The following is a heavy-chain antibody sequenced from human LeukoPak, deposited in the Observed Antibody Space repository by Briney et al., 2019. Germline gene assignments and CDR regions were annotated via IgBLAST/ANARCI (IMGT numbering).Heavy chain of an antibody. Sequence: GGSLRLSCAASGFTFSSYGMHWVRQAPGKGLEWVAVISYDGSNKYYADSMKGRFTISRDNSKNTLYLQMNSLRAEDTAVYYCAKGGPAETWGQGTLVTVSS. V-gene: IGHV3-30*18. CDR2: ISYDGSNK. CDR1: GFTFSSYG. D-gene: IGHD2-2*01. CDR3: AKGGPAET. J-gene: IGHJ4*02.